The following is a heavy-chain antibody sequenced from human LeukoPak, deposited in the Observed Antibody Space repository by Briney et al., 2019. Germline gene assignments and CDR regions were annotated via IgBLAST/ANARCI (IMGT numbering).Heavy chain of an antibody. J-gene: IGHJ3*02. Sequence: GGSLCLTCTASGFTFSNYVTTWVRQAPGKGLEWVSGISGSGGTTYYADSVKGRFTISRDNPKNTLYLQINSLRAEDTAVYYCAKDLRRTSSTGAIENWG. CDR3: AKDLRRTSSTGAIEN. CDR1: GFTFSNYV. D-gene: IGHD6-6*01. CDR2: ISGSGGTT. V-gene: IGHV3-23*01.